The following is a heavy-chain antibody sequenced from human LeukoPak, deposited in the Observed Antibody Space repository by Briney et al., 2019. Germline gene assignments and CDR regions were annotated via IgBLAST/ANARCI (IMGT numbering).Heavy chain of an antibody. Sequence: KPSETLSLTCTVSGGSISSSSYYWGWIRQPPGKGLEWTGSIYYSGSTYYNPSLKSRVTISVDTSKNQFSLKLSSVTAADTAVYYCARDRGYYGSGGAYNWFDPWGQGTLVTVSS. J-gene: IGHJ5*02. CDR3: ARDRGYYGSGGAYNWFDP. CDR1: GGSISSSSYY. CDR2: IYYSGST. V-gene: IGHV4-39*07. D-gene: IGHD3-10*01.